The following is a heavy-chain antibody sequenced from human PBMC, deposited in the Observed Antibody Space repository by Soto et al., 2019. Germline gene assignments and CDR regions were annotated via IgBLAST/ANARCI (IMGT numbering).Heavy chain of an antibody. V-gene: IGHV3-66*01. D-gene: IGHD2-15*01. CDR1: GVIVSSTY. Sequence: EVRLVESGGGVVQPGGSLRLSCAASGVIVSSTYINWVRQATGKGLEWVSVISPGGGTHYADSVKGRFSLYRDISNNLLHLQMTRLSAEDTAVYYCASEPRYCRGGSCSITGEAYDIWGQGTIVTVSS. CDR2: ISPGGGT. J-gene: IGHJ3*02. CDR3: ASEPRYCRGGSCSITGEAYDI.